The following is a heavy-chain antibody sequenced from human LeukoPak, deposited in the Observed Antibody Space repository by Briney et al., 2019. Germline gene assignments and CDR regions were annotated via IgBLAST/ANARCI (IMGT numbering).Heavy chain of an antibody. CDR1: GGSFSGYD. CDR3: ARGFGSWNYLRSFKFDP. J-gene: IGHJ5*02. CDR2: INHSGNT. D-gene: IGHD3-10*01. V-gene: IGHV4-34*01. Sequence: PSETLSLTCSVYGGSFSGYDWNWLRQSPRKALDSPGAINHSGNTNYNPSLKSRVTISVDTSKNQFSLKLNSVTAADTAVYYCARGFGSWNYLRSFKFDPWGQGNLVTVSS.